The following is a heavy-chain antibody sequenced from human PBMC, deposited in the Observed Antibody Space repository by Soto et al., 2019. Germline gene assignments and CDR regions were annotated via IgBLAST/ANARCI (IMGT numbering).Heavy chain of an antibody. V-gene: IGHV5-51*01. CDR1: GYNFANYW. Sequence: PGESLKISCKGSGYNFANYWIAWVRQMPGKGLEWMGIIYAGDSETRYSPSLQGQVTITADKSISTAYLQWSSLKASDTAMYFCARADSGYVGYFDYRGQGTLVTVSS. D-gene: IGHD5-12*01. CDR2: IYAGDSET. CDR3: ARADSGYVGYFDY. J-gene: IGHJ4*02.